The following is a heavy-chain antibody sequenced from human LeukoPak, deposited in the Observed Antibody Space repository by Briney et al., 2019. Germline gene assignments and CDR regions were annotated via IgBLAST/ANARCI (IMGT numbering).Heavy chain of an antibody. CDR3: AKDGEYRVVVPAAISWFDP. Sequence: PRGSLRLSCAASGFTFSSYGMHWVRQAPGKGLEWVAVISYDGSNKYYADSVKGRFTISRDNSKNTLYLQMNSLRAEDTAVYYCAKDGEYRVVVPAAISWFDPWGQGTLVTVSS. CDR2: ISYDGSNK. V-gene: IGHV3-30*18. CDR1: GFTFSSYG. D-gene: IGHD2-2*01. J-gene: IGHJ5*02.